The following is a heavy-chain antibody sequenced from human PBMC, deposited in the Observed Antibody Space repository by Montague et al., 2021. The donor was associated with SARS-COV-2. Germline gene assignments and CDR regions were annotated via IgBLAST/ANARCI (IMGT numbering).Heavy chain of an antibody. CDR2: ISWHSGSI. CDR1: GFTFDDYA. J-gene: IGHJ4*02. Sequence: SLRLSCAASGFTFDDYAMHWVRQAPGEGLEWVSGISWHSGSIGYADSVKGRFTISRDNAKNSLYLQMNSLRAEDTALYYCAKGDGSGSYYWGVFDYWGQGTLVTVSS. V-gene: IGHV3-9*01. D-gene: IGHD3-10*01. CDR3: AKGDGSGSYYWGVFDY.